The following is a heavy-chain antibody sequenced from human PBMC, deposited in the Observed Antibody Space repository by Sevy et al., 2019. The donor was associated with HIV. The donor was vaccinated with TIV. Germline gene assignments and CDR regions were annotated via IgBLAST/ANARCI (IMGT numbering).Heavy chain of an antibody. J-gene: IGHJ4*02. V-gene: IGHV3-48*02. CDR1: GFTFSSYS. CDR3: ARDAAHSPTTNYFDD. CDR2: ISSSSSTI. D-gene: IGHD5-12*01. Sequence: GGSLRLSCAASGFTFSSYSMNWVRQAPGKGLEWVSYISSSSSTIYYADSVKGRFTISRDNAKNSLYLQMNSLRDEDTAVYYCARDAAHSPTTNYFDDWGQGTLVTVSS.